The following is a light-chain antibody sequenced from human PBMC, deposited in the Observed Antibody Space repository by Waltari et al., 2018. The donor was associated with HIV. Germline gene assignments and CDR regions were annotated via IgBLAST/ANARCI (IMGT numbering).Light chain of an antibody. Sequence: DIQMTQSPSSLSASVGDRFTITCLASQSMSTYLNWYQQKPGKAPKILVYSAFNLQRGVPSRFSGSGSGTDFTLTISTLQPEDFATYYCQQSYSTPRTFGQGTKVEIK. CDR1: QSMSTY. CDR2: SAF. CDR3: QQSYSTPRT. J-gene: IGKJ1*01. V-gene: IGKV1-39*01.